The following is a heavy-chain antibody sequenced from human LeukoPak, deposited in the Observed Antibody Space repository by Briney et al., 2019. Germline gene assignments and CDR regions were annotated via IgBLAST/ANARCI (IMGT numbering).Heavy chain of an antibody. CDR3: ARGSTGTGLLDY. V-gene: IGHV1-46*01. CDR2: IIPSGGST. CDR1: GYTFTSYY. D-gene: IGHD1-1*01. Sequence: GASVKVSCKASGYTFTSYYIHWERQAPGQGLEWMGIIIPSGGSTTYAQKFQGRVTMTRDTSTSTVYMELSSLRSEDTAVYYCARGSTGTGLLDYWGQGTLVTVSS. J-gene: IGHJ4*02.